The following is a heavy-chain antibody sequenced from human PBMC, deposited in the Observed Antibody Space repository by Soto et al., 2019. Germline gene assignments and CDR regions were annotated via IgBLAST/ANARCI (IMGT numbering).Heavy chain of an antibody. Sequence: PSETLSLTCAVYGGSFSGYYWSWIRQPPGKGLEWIGEINHSGSTNYNPSLKSRVTMSVDTSKNQFSLKLSSVTAADTAVYYCARGVWSGYYDAFDIWGQGTMVTVSS. CDR2: INHSGST. CDR1: GGSFSGYY. V-gene: IGHV4-34*01. CDR3: ARGVWSGYYDAFDI. D-gene: IGHD3-3*01. J-gene: IGHJ3*02.